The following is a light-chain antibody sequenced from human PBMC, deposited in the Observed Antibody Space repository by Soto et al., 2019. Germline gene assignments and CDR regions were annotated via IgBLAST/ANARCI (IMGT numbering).Light chain of an antibody. Sequence: EIVMTQSPVTLSVSPGERATLSCRASQTIGSNLAWYQQKHGQPPRLLIYDASTRATDVPARFTGSGSATEFTLTISSLQSEDFALYYCQQYNNWLAFGQGTKLEI. J-gene: IGKJ2*01. CDR3: QQYNNWLA. CDR1: QTIGSN. V-gene: IGKV3-15*01. CDR2: DAS.